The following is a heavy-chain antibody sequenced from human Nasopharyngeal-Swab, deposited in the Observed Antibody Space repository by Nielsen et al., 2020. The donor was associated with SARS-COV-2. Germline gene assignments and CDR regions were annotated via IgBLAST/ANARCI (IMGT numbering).Heavy chain of an antibody. Sequence: GGPLRLSCVASGFTFSSYAMNWVRQVPGKGLEWVSSVSSTSTYIYYADLVKGRFTNSRDNAENSLYLQMNSLRAEDTAVYCCARDLLSSWRAIGNWYFDLWGRGTLVTVSS. V-gene: IGHV3-21*01. CDR2: VSSTSTYI. CDR1: GFTFSSYA. D-gene: IGHD6-13*01. CDR3: ARDLLSSWRAIGNWYFDL. J-gene: IGHJ2*01.